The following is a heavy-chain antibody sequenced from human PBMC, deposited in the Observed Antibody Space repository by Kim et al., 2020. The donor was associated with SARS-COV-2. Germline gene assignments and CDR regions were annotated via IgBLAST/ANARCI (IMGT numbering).Heavy chain of an antibody. Sequence: YPGDSATRYSASFEGQVTISADKSISTAYLQWSSLKASDTAMYYCARIGDYWGQGTLVTVSS. V-gene: IGHV5-51*01. CDR2: YPGDSAT. J-gene: IGHJ4*02. CDR3: ARIGDY. D-gene: IGHD2-15*01.